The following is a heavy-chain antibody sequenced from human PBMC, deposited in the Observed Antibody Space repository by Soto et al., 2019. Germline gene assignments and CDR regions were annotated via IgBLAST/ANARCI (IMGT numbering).Heavy chain of an antibody. D-gene: IGHD2-21*02. CDR2: ISGSGGST. Sequence: EVQLLEAGGGLVQPGGSLRLSCAASGFTFSSYAMSWVRQAPGKGLEWVSAISGSGGSTYYADSVKGRFTISRDNSKNTLYLQRNSLRAEDTDVYYCAKGRFGVVVTAIGGPWGQGTLVTVSS. V-gene: IGHV3-23*01. CDR3: AKGRFGVVVTAIGGP. J-gene: IGHJ5*02. CDR1: GFTFSSYA.